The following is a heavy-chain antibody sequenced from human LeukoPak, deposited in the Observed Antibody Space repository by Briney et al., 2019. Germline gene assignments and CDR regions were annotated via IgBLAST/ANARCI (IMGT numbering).Heavy chain of an antibody. V-gene: IGHV4-59*01. CDR1: GGSISSYY. J-gene: IGHJ4*02. D-gene: IGHD1-14*01. Sequence: KPSETLSLTCTVSGGSISSYYWSWIRQPPGKGLEWIGYIYYSGSTNYNPSLKSRVTISVDTSKNQFSLKLSSVTAADTAVYYCARDGENQYYFDYWGRGTLVTVSS. CDR2: IYYSGST. CDR3: ARDGENQYYFDY.